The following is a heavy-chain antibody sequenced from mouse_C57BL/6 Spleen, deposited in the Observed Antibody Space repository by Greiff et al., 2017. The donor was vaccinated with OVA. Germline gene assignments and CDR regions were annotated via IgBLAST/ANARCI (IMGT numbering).Heavy chain of an antibody. V-gene: IGHV1-18*01. CDR1: GYTFTDYN. CDR3: ARRDYGNYEDYFDY. Sequence: EVQLVESGPELVKPGASVKIPCKASGYTFTDYNMDWVKQSHGKSLEWIGDINPNNGGTIYNQKFKGKATLTVDKSSSTAYMELRSLTSEDTAVYYCARRDYGNYEDYFDYWGQGTTLTVSS. CDR2: INPNNGGT. D-gene: IGHD2-1*01. J-gene: IGHJ2*01.